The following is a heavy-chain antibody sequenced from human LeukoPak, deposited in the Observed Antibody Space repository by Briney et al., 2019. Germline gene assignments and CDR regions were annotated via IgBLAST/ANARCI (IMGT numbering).Heavy chain of an antibody. J-gene: IGHJ4*02. V-gene: IGHV1-18*01. CDR1: GYIFTSYD. CDR3: ARDLHGGGVGAA. D-gene: IGHD1-26*01. Sequence: ASVKVSCKASGYIFTSYDISWVRQAPGQGLEWMGWMSVYNGNTNYAQKVQGRVTMTADTSTNTAYMDLRSLKLEDTAVYYCARDLHGGGVGAAWGQGTLVSVSS. CDR2: MSVYNGNT.